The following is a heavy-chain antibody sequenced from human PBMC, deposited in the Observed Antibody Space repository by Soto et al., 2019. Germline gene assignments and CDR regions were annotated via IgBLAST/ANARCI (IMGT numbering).Heavy chain of an antibody. Sequence: PSETLSLTCTVSGGSLSKNYWSWIRQPPGKGLEWIGYIYYSGSTNYNPSLKSRVTISVDTSKNQFSLKLSPVTAADTAVYYCARFLYYFDYWGQGTLVTVS. CDR1: GGSLSKNY. CDR3: ARFLYYFDY. CDR2: IYYSGST. V-gene: IGHV4-59*01. J-gene: IGHJ4*02.